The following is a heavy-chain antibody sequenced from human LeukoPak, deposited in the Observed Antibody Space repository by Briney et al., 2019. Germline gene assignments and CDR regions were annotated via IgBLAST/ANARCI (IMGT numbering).Heavy chain of an antibody. CDR2: IYYSGST. V-gene: IGHV4-39*01. D-gene: IGHD3-9*01. CDR1: GGSISSSSYY. J-gene: IGHJ4*02. CDR3: ARRRAGLYYDILTGYFDY. Sequence: PSETLSLTCTVSGGSISSSSYYWGWIRQPPGKGLEWIGCIYYSGSTYYNPSLKSRVTISVDTSKNQFSLKLSSVTAADTAVYYCARRRAGLYYDILTGYFDYWGQGTLVTVSS.